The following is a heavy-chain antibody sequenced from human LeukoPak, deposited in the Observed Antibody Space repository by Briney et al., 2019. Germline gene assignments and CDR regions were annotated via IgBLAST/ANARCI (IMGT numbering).Heavy chain of an antibody. CDR2: INPSGGST. Sequence: GASVKVSCKASGYTFTSYYMHWVRQAPGQGLEWMGIINPSGGSTSYAQKLQGRVSMTTDTSTSTAYMDLRSLGSDDTAVYYCARDLRYSSGWSASGMDVWGKGTTVTISS. CDR3: ARDLRYSSGWSASGMDV. V-gene: IGHV1-46*01. D-gene: IGHD6-19*01. J-gene: IGHJ6*03. CDR1: GYTFTSYY.